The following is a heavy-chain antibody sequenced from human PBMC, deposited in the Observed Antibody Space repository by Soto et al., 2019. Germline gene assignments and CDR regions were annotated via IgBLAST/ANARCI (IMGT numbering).Heavy chain of an antibody. Sequence: GGSLRLSCAASGFTVSSHYMSWVRQTPGKGLEWVSILYASDSTFYADSVEGRFTISRDNSKNTVYLQLNSLRAEDTAVYYCATTVTRLIAFDVWGQGTMVTVSS. V-gene: IGHV3-53*01. CDR2: LYASDST. CDR1: GFTVSSHY. J-gene: IGHJ3*01. D-gene: IGHD4-17*01. CDR3: ATTVTRLIAFDV.